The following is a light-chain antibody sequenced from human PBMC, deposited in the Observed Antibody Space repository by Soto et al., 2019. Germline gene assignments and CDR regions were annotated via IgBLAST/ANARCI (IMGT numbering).Light chain of an antibody. CDR1: QTISSYY. CDR2: DAS. J-gene: IGKJ4*01. V-gene: IGKV3D-20*02. CDR3: QQYNTFLT. Sequence: EIVLTQSPATLSVSPGERATLSCRASQTISSYYLAWYQQKPGQAPRLLIYDASSRATGIPDRFSGSGSGTDFTLTISSLQPDDSATYYCQQYNTFLTFGGGTKVDIK.